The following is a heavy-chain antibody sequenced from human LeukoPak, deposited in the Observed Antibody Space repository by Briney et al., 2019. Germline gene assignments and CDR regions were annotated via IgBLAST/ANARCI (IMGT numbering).Heavy chain of an antibody. CDR2: ISGSATVI. Sequence: GSLRLSCAASGFTFSSYTMNWVRQAPGKGLEWVSSISGSATVIYYADSVRGRFTISRDNAKNSLYLQMNSLRDEDTAVYYCARGNTGLFDYWGQGTLVTVSS. D-gene: IGHD5-18*01. CDR1: GFTFSSYT. J-gene: IGHJ4*02. CDR3: ARGNTGLFDY. V-gene: IGHV3-21*01.